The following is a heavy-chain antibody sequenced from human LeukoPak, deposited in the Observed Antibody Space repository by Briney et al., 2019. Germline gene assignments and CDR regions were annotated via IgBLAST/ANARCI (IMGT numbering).Heavy chain of an antibody. D-gene: IGHD1-26*01. CDR2: IKQDATEK. CDR1: GFTFSTYW. V-gene: IGHV3-7*01. CDR3: ARDQLGALDY. Sequence: GGSLRLSCAASGFTFSTYWMAWVRQAPGKGPEWVANIKQDATEKYYVESVKGRFTISRDNAKNSLYLQMNSLRAEDTAVYFYARDQLGALDYWGQGTLVTVSS. J-gene: IGHJ4*02.